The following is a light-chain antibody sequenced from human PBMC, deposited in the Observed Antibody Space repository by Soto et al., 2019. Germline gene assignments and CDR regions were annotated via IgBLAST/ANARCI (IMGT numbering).Light chain of an antibody. CDR3: AAWDDSLNGPV. V-gene: IGLV1-44*01. Sequence: QSVLTQPPSASGTPGQRVTISCSGGSSNIGSYSVNWYQQLPGTAPKLLIYNDSQRPSGVPDRFSGSKSGTSASLAISGLQSEDEADYYCAAWDDSLNGPVFGGWTKLTVL. CDR2: NDS. CDR1: SSNIGSYS. J-gene: IGLJ2*01.